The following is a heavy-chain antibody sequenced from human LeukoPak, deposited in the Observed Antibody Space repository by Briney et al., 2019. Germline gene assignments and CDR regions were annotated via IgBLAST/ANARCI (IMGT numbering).Heavy chain of an antibody. Sequence: PSQTLSLTCSVSGASISSGLYYWTWIRQPAGKGLQWIGRIAPGGSTNYNPSLKSRVTISIDTSKNQFSLNLSSVTAADTAVYYCARDYFFGSGTSSEYWGQGTLVTVSS. J-gene: IGHJ4*02. CDR3: ARDYFFGSGTSSEY. CDR2: IAPGGST. D-gene: IGHD3-10*01. CDR1: GASISSGLYY. V-gene: IGHV4-61*02.